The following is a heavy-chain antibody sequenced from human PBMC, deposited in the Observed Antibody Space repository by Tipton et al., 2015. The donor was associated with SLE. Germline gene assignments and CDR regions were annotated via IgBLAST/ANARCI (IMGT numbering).Heavy chain of an antibody. Sequence: RSLRLSCAASGFTFSSYGMHWVRQAPGKGLEWVAVIWYDGSNKYYADSVKGRFTISRDNSKNTLYLQMNSLRAEDTAVYYCAILGGCSVAFDIWGQGTMVTVSS. J-gene: IGHJ3*02. CDR3: AILGGCSVAFDI. CDR2: IWYDGSNK. CDR1: GFTFSSYG. D-gene: IGHD3-16*01. V-gene: IGHV3-33*01.